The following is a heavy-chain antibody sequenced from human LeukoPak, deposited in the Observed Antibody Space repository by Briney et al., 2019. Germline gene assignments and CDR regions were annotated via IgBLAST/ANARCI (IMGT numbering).Heavy chain of an antibody. CDR3: ARVRNGRVSYYYYYYMDV. CDR2: IYTNGST. V-gene: IGHV4-4*07. J-gene: IGHJ6*03. Sequence: SETLSLTCTVSGGSISSYYWSWIRQPAGKGLEWIGRIYTNGSTNYNPSLKSRVTMSVDTSKNQFSLKLGSVTAADTAVYYCARVRNGRVSYYYYYYMDVWGKGTTVTVSS. CDR1: GGSISSYY. D-gene: IGHD6-6*01.